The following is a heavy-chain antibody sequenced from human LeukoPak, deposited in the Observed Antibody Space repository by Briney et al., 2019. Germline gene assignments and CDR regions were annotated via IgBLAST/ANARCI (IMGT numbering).Heavy chain of an antibody. D-gene: IGHD6-19*01. J-gene: IGHJ5*02. V-gene: IGHV1-2*02. CDR1: GYTFYRYG. CDR3: ARVLGSGWHNWFDP. Sequence: GASVKVSCKASGYTFYRYGISWVRQAPGQGLEWMGWINPNSGGTNYAQKFQGRVTMTRDTSISTAYMELSRLRSDDTAVYYCARVLGSGWHNWFDPWGQGTLVTVSS. CDR2: INPNSGGT.